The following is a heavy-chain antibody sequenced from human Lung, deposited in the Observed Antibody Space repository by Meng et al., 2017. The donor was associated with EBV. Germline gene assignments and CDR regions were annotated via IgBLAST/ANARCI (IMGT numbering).Heavy chain of an antibody. Sequence: EVQLVESGGALVQPGESLRLSCAASGFTFSRYWMHWVRQAPGEGLVWISRINEDGRTTTYADSVRGRFTISRDNTRNTLFLQMNSLRAEDTALYFCSRDLAGAYDDWGQGTLVPSPQ. CDR3: SRDLAGAYDD. CDR2: INEDGRTT. J-gene: IGHJ4*02. CDR1: GFTFSRYW. D-gene: IGHD2-21*01. V-gene: IGHV3-74*01.